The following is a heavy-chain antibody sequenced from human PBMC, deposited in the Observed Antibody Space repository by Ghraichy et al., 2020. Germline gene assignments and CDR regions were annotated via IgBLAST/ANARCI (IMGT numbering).Heavy chain of an antibody. J-gene: IGHJ6*02. CDR1: GFTFTSHA. V-gene: IGHV3-23*01. CDR3: AKGSTSAKDYYGMDV. CDR2: ISASGATP. D-gene: IGHD2/OR15-2a*01. Sequence: SCVASGFTFTSHAMTWVRQAPGKGLEWVSSISASGATPYEGPSASGRFTISKDNSKNTVYLQLNSLRAEDTAIYFCAKGSTSAKDYYGMDVWGQGTTVTVS.